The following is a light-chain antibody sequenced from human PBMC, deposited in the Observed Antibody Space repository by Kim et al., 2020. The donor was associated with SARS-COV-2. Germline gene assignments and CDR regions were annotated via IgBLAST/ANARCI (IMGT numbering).Light chain of an antibody. Sequence: DIQLTQSPSSLSASVGDRVTITCRASQGISSHLAWYQQKPGKVPELLIYAASTLQSGVPSRFSGSGSGTEFTLTISSLQPEDFATYYCLQLHSYQITFGQGTRLEIK. J-gene: IGKJ5*01. CDR3: LQLHSYQIT. V-gene: IGKV1-9*01. CDR2: AAS. CDR1: QGISSH.